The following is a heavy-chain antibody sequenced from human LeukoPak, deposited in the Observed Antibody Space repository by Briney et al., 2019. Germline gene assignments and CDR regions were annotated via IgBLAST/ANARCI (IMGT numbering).Heavy chain of an antibody. CDR2: IYSGGNT. CDR1: GFTVSTNY. CDR3: ARSYYDSSGYYPGAFDI. J-gene: IGHJ3*02. D-gene: IGHD3-22*01. Sequence: PGGSLRLSCAASGFTVSTNYISWVRQAPAKGLEWVSVIYSGGNTFYADSVKGRFTISRDNSKNTLYLQMNSLRAEDTAVYYCARSYYDSSGYYPGAFDIWGQGTMVTVSS. V-gene: IGHV3-66*02.